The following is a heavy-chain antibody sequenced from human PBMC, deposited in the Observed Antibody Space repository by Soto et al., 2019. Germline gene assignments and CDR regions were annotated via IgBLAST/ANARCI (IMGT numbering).Heavy chain of an antibody. CDR2: IIPIFGTA. CDR1: GGTFSSYA. V-gene: IGHV1-69*13. Sequence: ASVKVSCKASGGTFSSYAISWVRQAPGQGLEWMGGIIPIFGTANYAQKFQGRVTITADESTSTAYMELSSLRSEDTAVYYCASYRGRHYYYYGMDVWGQGTRVTVSS. CDR3: ASYRGRHYYYYGMDV. J-gene: IGHJ6*02. D-gene: IGHD1-26*01.